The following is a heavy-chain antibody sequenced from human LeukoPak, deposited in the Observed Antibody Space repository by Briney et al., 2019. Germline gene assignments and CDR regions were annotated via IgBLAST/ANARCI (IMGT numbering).Heavy chain of an antibody. J-gene: IGHJ4*02. CDR3: AREVAVAGKRGDYFDY. CDR1: GGSFSSYA. Sequence: VASVKVSCKASGGSFSSYAISWVRQAPGHGLEWMGGIIPIFGTANYAQKFQGRVTITADESTSTAYMELSSLRSEDTAVYYCAREVAVAGKRGDYFDYWGQGTLVTVSS. V-gene: IGHV1-69*13. CDR2: IIPIFGTA. D-gene: IGHD6-19*01.